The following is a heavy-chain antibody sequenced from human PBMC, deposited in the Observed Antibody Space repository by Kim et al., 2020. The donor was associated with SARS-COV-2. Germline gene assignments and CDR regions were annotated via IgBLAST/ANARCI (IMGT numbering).Heavy chain of an antibody. D-gene: IGHD3-22*01. CDR2: ISYDGSNK. J-gene: IGHJ3*02. CDR3: AREGYDSSGLQMLFDI. CDR1: GFTFSSYA. V-gene: IGHV3-30-3*01. Sequence: GGSLRLSCAASGFTFSSYAMHWVRQAPGKGLEWVAVISYDGSNKYYADSVKGRFTISRDNSKNTLYLQMNSLRAEDTAVYYCAREGYDSSGLQMLFDIWGQGTMVTVSS.